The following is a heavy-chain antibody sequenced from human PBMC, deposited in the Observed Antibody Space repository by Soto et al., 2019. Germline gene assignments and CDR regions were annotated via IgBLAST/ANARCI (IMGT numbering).Heavy chain of an antibody. Sequence: QVQLVESGGGVVQPGRSLRLSCAASGFTFSSYGMHWVRQAPGKGLEWVAVISFDGSNKYYADSVKGRFTISRDSSKNALYLQMNSLRAEDTAVYYCAKGYYDLYHWGQGTLVTVSS. CDR3: AKGYYDLYH. D-gene: IGHD3-16*01. CDR2: ISFDGSNK. J-gene: IGHJ4*02. V-gene: IGHV3-30*18. CDR1: GFTFSSYG.